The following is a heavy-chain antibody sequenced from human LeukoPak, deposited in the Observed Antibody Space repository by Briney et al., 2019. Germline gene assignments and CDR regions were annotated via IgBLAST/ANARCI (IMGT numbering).Heavy chain of an antibody. D-gene: IGHD2-2*02. CDR1: GYTFTTYG. V-gene: IGHV7-4-1*02. Sequence: ASVKVSCKASGYTFTTYGMNWVRQAPGQGLEWMGWINTDTGNPTYAQGFTGRFVFSLDTSVSTAYLQISSLRAEDTAVYYCARATAICSSTSCYRWGFDYWGQGTLVTVSS. J-gene: IGHJ4*02. CDR2: INTDTGNP. CDR3: ARATAICSSTSCYRWGFDY.